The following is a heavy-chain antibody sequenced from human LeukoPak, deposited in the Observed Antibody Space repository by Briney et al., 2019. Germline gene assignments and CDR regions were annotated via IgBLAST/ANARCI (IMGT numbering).Heavy chain of an antibody. J-gene: IGHJ6*03. CDR3: ASSTYYYYMDV. Sequence: SETLSLTCTVSGDSISSGSYYWSWIRQPAGKGLEWIGRIYTSGSTNYNPSLKSRVTISVDTSKNQFSLKLSSVTAADTAVYYCASSTYYYYMDVWGKGTTVTVSS. D-gene: IGHD2-2*01. CDR1: GDSISSGSYY. V-gene: IGHV4-61*02. CDR2: IYTSGST.